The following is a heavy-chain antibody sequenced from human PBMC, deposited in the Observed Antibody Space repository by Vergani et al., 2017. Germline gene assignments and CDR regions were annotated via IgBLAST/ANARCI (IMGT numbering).Heavy chain of an antibody. CDR3: ARGYSYGRIDY. D-gene: IGHD5-18*01. J-gene: IGHJ4*02. CDR2: IYYSGST. Sequence: QVQLQESGPGLVKPSETLSLTCTVSGGSISSYYWSWIRPPPGKGLEWIGYIYYSGSTNYNPSLKSRVTISVDTSKNQFSLKLSSVTAADTAVYYCARGYSYGRIDYWGQGTLVTVSS. V-gene: IGHV4-59*01. CDR1: GGSISSYY.